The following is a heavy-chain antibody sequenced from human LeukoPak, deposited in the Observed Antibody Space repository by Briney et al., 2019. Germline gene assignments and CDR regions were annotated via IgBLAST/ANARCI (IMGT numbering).Heavy chain of an antibody. Sequence: PGGSLRLSCAASGFIFSNFGMRWVRQGPGKGLEWVSFIRYDDSGRDYAGSVKGRFTISRDNSKNTIFLEMRNLRAEDTAVYYCAKNDISGTYVDYWGQGTPVTISS. CDR1: GFIFSNFG. V-gene: IGHV3-30*02. D-gene: IGHD3-22*01. CDR2: IRYDDSGR. CDR3: AKNDISGTYVDY. J-gene: IGHJ4*02.